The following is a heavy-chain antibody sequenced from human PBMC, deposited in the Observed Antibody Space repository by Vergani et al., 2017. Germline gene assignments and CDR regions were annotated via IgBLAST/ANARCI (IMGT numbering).Heavy chain of an antibody. J-gene: IGHJ5*02. D-gene: IGHD3-10*01. CDR2: ISSSSSTI. CDR1: GFTFSSYS. CDR3: ARVEGNNWFDP. Sequence: EVQLVESGGGLVQPGGSLRLSCAASGFTFSSYSMNWVRQAPGQGLEWVSYISSSSSTIYYADSVKGRFTISRDNAKNSLYLQMNSLRAEDTAVYYCARVEGNNWFDPWGQGTLVTVSS. V-gene: IGHV3-48*04.